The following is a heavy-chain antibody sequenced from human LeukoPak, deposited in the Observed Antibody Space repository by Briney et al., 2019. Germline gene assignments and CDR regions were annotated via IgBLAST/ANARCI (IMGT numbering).Heavy chain of an antibody. J-gene: IGHJ4*02. CDR1: GYTFTSYD. D-gene: IGHD3-22*01. CDR2: MNPNSGNT. Sequence: ASVKVSCKASGYTFTSYDINWVRQAPGQGLEWMGWMNPNSGNTGYAQKFQGRVTMTRNTSISTAYMELSSLRSEDTAVYYCARVYYDSSGYYGFDYWGQGTLVTVSS. V-gene: IGHV1-8*01. CDR3: ARVYYDSSGYYGFDY.